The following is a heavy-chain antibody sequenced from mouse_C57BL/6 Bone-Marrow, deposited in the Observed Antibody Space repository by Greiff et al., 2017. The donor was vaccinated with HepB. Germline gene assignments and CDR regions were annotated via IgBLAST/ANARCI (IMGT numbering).Heavy chain of an antibody. V-gene: IGHV5-4*01. CDR1: GFTFSSYA. Sequence: EVQLVESGGGLVKPGGSLKLSCAASGFTFSSYAMSWVRQTPEKRLEWVATISDGGSYTYYPDNVEGRFTIARDNAKNNLYLQMSHLESEDTAMYYCARDMGGTDYWGQGTTLTVSS. J-gene: IGHJ2*01. CDR3: ARDMGGTDY. D-gene: IGHD4-1*01. CDR2: ISDGGSYT.